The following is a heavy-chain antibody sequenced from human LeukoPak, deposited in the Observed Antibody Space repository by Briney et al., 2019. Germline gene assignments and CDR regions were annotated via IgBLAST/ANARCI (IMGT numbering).Heavy chain of an antibody. Sequence: GGSLRLSCAASGFTVSSNYMSWVRQAPGKGLEWVSVIYSGGSTYYADSVKGRFTISRYNSKNTLYLQMNSLRAEDTAVYYCARGTLSHGYNLDYWGQGTLVTVSS. CDR1: GFTVSSNY. J-gene: IGHJ4*02. CDR2: IYSGGST. V-gene: IGHV3-53*04. CDR3: ARGTLSHGYNLDY. D-gene: IGHD5-24*01.